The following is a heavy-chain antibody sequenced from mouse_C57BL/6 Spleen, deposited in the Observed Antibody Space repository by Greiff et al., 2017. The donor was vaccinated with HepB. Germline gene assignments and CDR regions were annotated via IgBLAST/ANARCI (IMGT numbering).Heavy chain of an antibody. J-gene: IGHJ3*01. CDR1: GYTFTSYW. D-gene: IGHD3-2*02. CDR3: ARGDSSGYAFAY. CDR2: IYPSDSET. V-gene: IGHV1-61*01. Sequence: VQLQQPGAELVRPGSSVKLSCKASGYTFTSYWMDWVKQRPGQGLEWIGNIYPSDSETHYNQKFKDKATLTVDKSSSTAYMQLSSLTSEDSAVYYCARGDSSGYAFAYWGQGTLVTVSA.